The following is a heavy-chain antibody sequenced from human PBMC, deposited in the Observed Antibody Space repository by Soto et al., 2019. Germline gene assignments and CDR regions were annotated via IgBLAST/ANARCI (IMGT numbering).Heavy chain of an antibody. CDR1: GGSFSGYY. Sequence: SETLSLTCAVYGGSFSGYYWSWIRQPPGKGLEWIGEINHSGSTNYNPSLKSRVTISVDTSKNQFSLKLSSVTAADTAVYYCARGSRGGLWSYRYYYYGMDVWGQGTTVTVSS. V-gene: IGHV4-34*01. CDR2: INHSGST. CDR3: ARGSRGGLWSYRYYYYGMDV. D-gene: IGHD3-16*02. J-gene: IGHJ6*02.